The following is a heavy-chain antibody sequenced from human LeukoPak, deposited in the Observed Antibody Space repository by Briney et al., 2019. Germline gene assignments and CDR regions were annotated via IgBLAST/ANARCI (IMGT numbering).Heavy chain of an antibody. CDR1: GGSISTFS. CDR2: VQSTSN. D-gene: IGHD1-14*01. J-gene: IGHJ4*01. Sequence: SETLSLTCTVSGGSISTFSWTWIRQPPAKGLEWIGSVQSTSNNYNPAFKSRVAISVDTAKNQCFLRLNSLTSADTAVYYCARDTTVPSGMQFWGHGSLVTVSS. CDR3: ARDTTVPSGMQF. V-gene: IGHV4-59*01.